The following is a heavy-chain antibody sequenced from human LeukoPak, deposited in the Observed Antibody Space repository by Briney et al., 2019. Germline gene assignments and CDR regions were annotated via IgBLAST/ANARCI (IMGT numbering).Heavy chain of an antibody. D-gene: IGHD5-18*01. V-gene: IGHV4-4*07. CDR3: ARGGYSYGYYYYGMDV. Sequence: PSETLSLTCTVSGGSISSYYWSWIRQPAGKGLEWIGRIYTSGSTNYNPSLRSRVTMSVDTSKNQFSLKLSSVTAADTAVYYCARGGYSYGYYYYGMDVWGQRTTVTVSS. J-gene: IGHJ6*02. CDR2: IYTSGST. CDR1: GGSISSYY.